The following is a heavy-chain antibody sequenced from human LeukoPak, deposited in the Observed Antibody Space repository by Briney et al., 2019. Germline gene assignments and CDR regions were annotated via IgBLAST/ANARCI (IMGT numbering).Heavy chain of an antibody. CDR3: AKDKNDYGDYYYMDV. CDR2: IRHDGNHK. Sequence: GGSLRLSCAASGFTFSSYGMHWVRQAPGKGLEWVAFIRHDGNHKNCADSVKGRFTISRDNSKNTLSLQMNSLRAEDTAVYYCAKDKNDYGDYYYMDVWDKGTTVTVSS. CDR1: GFTFSSYG. D-gene: IGHD4-17*01. J-gene: IGHJ6*03. V-gene: IGHV3-30*02.